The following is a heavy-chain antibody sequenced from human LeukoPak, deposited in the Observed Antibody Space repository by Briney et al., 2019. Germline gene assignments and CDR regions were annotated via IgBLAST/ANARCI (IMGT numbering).Heavy chain of an antibody. CDR2: IYPGDSDI. V-gene: IGHV5-51*01. CDR3: ARSNNWYDY. CDR1: GYSFTTYW. J-gene: IGHJ5*01. Sequence: GESLKISCKGSGYSFTTYWIAWVRQMPGKGLEWMGIIYPGDSDIRYSPSFQGQVTISADKSINTAYLQGSSLRASDTAMYYCARSNNWYDYWGQGTLVTVSS.